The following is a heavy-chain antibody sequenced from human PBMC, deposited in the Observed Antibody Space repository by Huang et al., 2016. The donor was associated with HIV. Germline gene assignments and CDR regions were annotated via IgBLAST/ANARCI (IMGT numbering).Heavy chain of an antibody. CDR3: ASTMYYYDGSGYYSLYYYYMDV. CDR2: IIPIFVTA. CDR1: GGTFSNYG. Sequence: QVQLVQSGAEVKKPGSSVKVSCKASGGTFSNYGISWVRQAPGQGLEWLGGIIPIFVTANYAQKVQDRGSITADKSTSTAYVQLSSLRSEDTAVYYCASTMYYYDGSGYYSLYYYYMDVWGKGTPVTVSS. D-gene: IGHD3-22*01. J-gene: IGHJ6*03. V-gene: IGHV1-69*13.